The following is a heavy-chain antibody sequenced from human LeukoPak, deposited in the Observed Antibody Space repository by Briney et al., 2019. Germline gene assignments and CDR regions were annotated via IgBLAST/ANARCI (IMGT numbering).Heavy chain of an antibody. CDR1: GGSISSGGYS. V-gene: IGHV4-30-2*01. D-gene: IGHD2-2*01. CDR2: IYHSGST. J-gene: IGHJ4*02. CDR3: ARRGVVVPAAMAFDY. Sequence: SETLSLTCAVSGGSISSGGYSWSWIRQPPGKGLEWIGYIYHSGSTYYNPSLKSRVTISVDRSKNQFSLKLSSVTAADTAVYYRARRGVVVPAAMAFDYWGQGTLVTVSS.